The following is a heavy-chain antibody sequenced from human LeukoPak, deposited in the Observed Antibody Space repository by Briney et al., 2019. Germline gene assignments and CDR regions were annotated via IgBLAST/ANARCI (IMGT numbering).Heavy chain of an antibody. CDR1: GFTFSSYA. V-gene: IGHV3-64*01. D-gene: IGHD1-1*01. Sequence: GGSLRLSCAASGFTFSSYAMHWVRQAPGKGLEYVSAISSNGGSTYYANSVKGRFTISRDNSKNTLYLQMGSLRAEDMAVYYCARDACCTKAIRDYYYYMDVWGKGTTVTVSS. J-gene: IGHJ6*03. CDR3: ARDACCTKAIRDYYYYMDV. CDR2: ISSNGGST.